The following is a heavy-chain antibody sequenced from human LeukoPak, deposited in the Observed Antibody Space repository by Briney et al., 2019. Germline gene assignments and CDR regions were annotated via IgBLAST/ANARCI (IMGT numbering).Heavy chain of an antibody. D-gene: IGHD3-10*01. CDR3: ARDVLTYGSYFDY. J-gene: IGHJ4*02. CDR2: ISYDGSNK. V-gene: IGHV3-30-3*01. CDR1: GFTFSSYA. Sequence: PGGSLRLSCAASGFTFSSYAMRWVRQAPGKGLEWVAVISYDGSNKYYADSVKGRFTISRDNSKNTLYLQMNSLRAEDTAVYYCARDVLTYGSYFDYWGQGTLVTVSS.